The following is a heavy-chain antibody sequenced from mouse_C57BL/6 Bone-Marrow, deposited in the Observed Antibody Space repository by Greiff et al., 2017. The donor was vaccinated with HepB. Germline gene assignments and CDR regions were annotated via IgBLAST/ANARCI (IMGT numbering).Heavy chain of an antibody. CDR1: GFTFSSYA. V-gene: IGHV5-4*01. CDR3: ARDKKYYGSRFAY. CDR2: ISDGGSYT. Sequence: DVMLVESGGGLVKPGGSLKLSCAASGFTFSSYAMSWVRQTPEKRLEWVATISDGGSYTYYPDNVKGRFTISRDNDKNNLYLQMSHLKSEDTAMYYCARDKKYYGSRFAYWGQGTLVTVSA. D-gene: IGHD1-1*01. J-gene: IGHJ3*01.